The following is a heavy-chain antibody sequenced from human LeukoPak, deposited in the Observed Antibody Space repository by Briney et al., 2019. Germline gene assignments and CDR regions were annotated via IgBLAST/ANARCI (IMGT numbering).Heavy chain of an antibody. D-gene: IGHD4-17*01. Sequence: PSETLSLTCAVYGGSFSGYYWSWIRQPPGKGLEWIGEINHSGSTNYNPSLKSRVAISVDTSKNQFSLKLSSVTAEDTAVYYCASSTTVTTGYFQHWGQGTLVTVSS. J-gene: IGHJ1*01. V-gene: IGHV4-34*01. CDR3: ASSTTVTTGYFQH. CDR1: GGSFSGYY. CDR2: INHSGST.